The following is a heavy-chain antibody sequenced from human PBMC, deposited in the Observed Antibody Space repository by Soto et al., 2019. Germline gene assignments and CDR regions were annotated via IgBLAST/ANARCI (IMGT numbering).Heavy chain of an antibody. D-gene: IGHD3-10*01. CDR3: ARGYSGSGSYYTQYDY. CDR2: IDYSGST. V-gene: IGHV4-59*01. CDR1: MGSISTYY. J-gene: IGHJ4*02. Sequence: SETLSLTCTVFMGSISTYYWSWIRQPPGKGLEWIGYIDYSGSTNYNPSLKSQVTISVDTSKNQFSLTLSSVTAADTAVYFCARGYSGSGSYYTQYDYWGQGTQVTVSS.